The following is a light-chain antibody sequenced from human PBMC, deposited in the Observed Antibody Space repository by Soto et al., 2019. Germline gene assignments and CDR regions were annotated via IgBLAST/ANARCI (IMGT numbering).Light chain of an antibody. V-gene: IGLV1-47*02. CDR3: AAWDDSLSALL. CDR1: SSNIGSNY. J-gene: IGLJ2*01. CDR2: SNS. Sequence: QSVLTQPPSASGTPGQRVTISCSGSSSNIGSNYVYWYQQLPGTAPKLLIYSNSQRPSGVPDRFSGSKSGTSASLAISGLRSEDEADYYCAAWDDSLSALLFGGGTKLTVL.